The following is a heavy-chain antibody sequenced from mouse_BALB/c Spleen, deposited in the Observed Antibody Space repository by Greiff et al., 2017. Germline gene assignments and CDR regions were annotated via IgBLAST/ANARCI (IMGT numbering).Heavy chain of an antibody. J-gene: IGHJ4*01. CDR3: ARSRYGSDYAMDY. V-gene: IGHV5-17*02. Sequence: EVQLVESGGGLVQPGGSRKLSCAASGFTFSSFGMHWVRQAPEKGLEWVAYISSGSSTIYYADTVKGRFTISRDNPKNTLFLQMTSLRSEDTAMYNCARSRYGSDYAMDYWGQGTSVTVSS. D-gene: IGHD1-1*01. CDR2: ISSGSSTI. CDR1: GFTFSSFG.